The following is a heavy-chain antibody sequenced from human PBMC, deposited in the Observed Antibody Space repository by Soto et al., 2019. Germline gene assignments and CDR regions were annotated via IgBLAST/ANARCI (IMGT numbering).Heavy chain of an antibody. J-gene: IGHJ3*02. CDR3: AKQYNWNVQPGAFDI. Sequence: GGSLRLSCAASGFTFSSYAMSWVRQAPGKGLEWVSAISGSGGSTYYADSVKGRFTVSRDNSKNTLYLQMNSLRAEDTAVYYCAKQYNWNVQPGAFDIWGQGTMVTVSS. CDR2: ISGSGGST. D-gene: IGHD1-1*01. V-gene: IGHV3-23*01. CDR1: GFTFSSYA.